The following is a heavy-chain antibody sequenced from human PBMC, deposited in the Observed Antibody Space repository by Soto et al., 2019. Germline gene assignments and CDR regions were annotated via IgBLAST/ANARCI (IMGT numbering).Heavy chain of an antibody. D-gene: IGHD3-10*02. CDR2: IIAIFGTA. V-gene: IGHV1-69*13. Sequence: SVHVSCQASLGTFSSYAFSWVRQAPGQRLEGMGGIIAIFGTANYAQKFQGRVTITADESTSTAYMEQSSLRSVETAVYDVASYVRGGMLRTPDAFDIWGQGTTVTVSS. CDR1: LGTFSSYA. J-gene: IGHJ3*02. CDR3: ASYVRGGMLRTPDAFDI.